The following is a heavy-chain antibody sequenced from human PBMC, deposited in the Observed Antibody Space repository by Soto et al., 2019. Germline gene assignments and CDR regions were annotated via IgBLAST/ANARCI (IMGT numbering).Heavy chain of an antibody. V-gene: IGHV4-39*07. D-gene: IGHD3-3*01. CDR3: ASLGPPSLRFLEWPQFGYYYYYMDV. J-gene: IGHJ6*03. CDR2: IYYSGST. CDR1: GGSISSSGYY. Sequence: SETLSLTCTVSGGSISSSGYYWGWIRQPPGKGLEWIGSIYYSGSTYYNPSLKSRVTISVDTSKNQFSLKLSSVTAADTAVYYCASLGPPSLRFLEWPQFGYYYYYMDVWGKGTTVTVSS.